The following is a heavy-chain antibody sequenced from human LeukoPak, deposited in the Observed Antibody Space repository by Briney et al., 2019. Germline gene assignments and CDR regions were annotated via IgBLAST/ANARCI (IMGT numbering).Heavy chain of an antibody. J-gene: IGHJ4*02. V-gene: IGHV4-59*01. CDR2: IYSSGNT. CDR1: GDSIRNYY. Sequence: SETLSLTCTVSGDSIRNYYWSWIRQPPGKGLEWIGYIYSSGNTNYNPSLESRLTISIDTSKNHFSLKLSSVTAADTAVYYCARGSLGAAAEIDYWGQGTLVTVSS. CDR3: ARGSLGAAAEIDY. D-gene: IGHD6-13*01.